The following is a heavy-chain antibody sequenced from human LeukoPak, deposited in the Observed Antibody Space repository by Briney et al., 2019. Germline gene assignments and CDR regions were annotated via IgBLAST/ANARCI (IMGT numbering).Heavy chain of an antibody. V-gene: IGHV1-46*01. CDR1: GGTFSSYA. CDR2: INPSGGST. J-gene: IGHJ4*02. Sequence: ASVKVSRKASGGTFSSYAISWVRQAPGQGLEWMGIINPSGGSTSYAQKFQGRVTMTRDTSTSTVYMELSSLRSEDTAVYYCARVLSPWCFDYWGQGTLVTVSS. D-gene: IGHD2-8*02. CDR3: ARVLSPWCFDY.